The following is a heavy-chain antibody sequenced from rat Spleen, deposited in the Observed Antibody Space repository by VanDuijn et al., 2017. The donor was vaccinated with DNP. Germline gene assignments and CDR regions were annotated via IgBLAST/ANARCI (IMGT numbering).Heavy chain of an antibody. Sequence: EVQLVESGGGFVRPGGSLKLSCVASGFTFNNYDMAWVRQAPAKGLEWVTSITPSGNSALYRDSVKGRFTVSRDNANSSLSLQMDNLRSEDTATYYCARHGVFYGLTFAYWGQGTLVTVSS. D-gene: IGHD1-6*01. V-gene: IGHV5S23*01. CDR1: GFTFNNYD. CDR2: ITPSGNSA. CDR3: ARHGVFYGLTFAY. J-gene: IGHJ3*01.